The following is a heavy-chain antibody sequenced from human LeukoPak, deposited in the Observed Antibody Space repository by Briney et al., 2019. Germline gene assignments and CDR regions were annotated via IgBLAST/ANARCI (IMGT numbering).Heavy chain of an antibody. J-gene: IGHJ4*02. CDR3: ASLGYDPSSSSPYAFDY. CDR1: GGSISSSSYY. V-gene: IGHV4-39*01. CDR2: IYYSGST. D-gene: IGHD6-6*01. Sequence: PSETLSLTYTVSGGSISSSSYYWGWIRQPPGKGLEWIGSIYYSGSTYYNPSLKSRVTISVDTSKNQFSLKLSSVTAADAAVYYCASLGYDPSSSSPYAFDYWGQGTLVTVSS.